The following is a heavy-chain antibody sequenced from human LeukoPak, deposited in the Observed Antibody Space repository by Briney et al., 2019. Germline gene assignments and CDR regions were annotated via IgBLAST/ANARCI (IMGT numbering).Heavy chain of an antibody. Sequence: SETLSLTCAVYGGSFSGYYWSWIRQPPGKGLEWIGGINHSGSTNYNPSLKSRVTISVDTSKNQFSLRLSSVTAADTAVYYCASVHVDTAMVPRDYWGQGTLVTVSS. D-gene: IGHD5-18*01. CDR3: ASVHVDTAMVPRDY. V-gene: IGHV4-34*01. J-gene: IGHJ4*02. CDR1: GGSFSGYY. CDR2: INHSGST.